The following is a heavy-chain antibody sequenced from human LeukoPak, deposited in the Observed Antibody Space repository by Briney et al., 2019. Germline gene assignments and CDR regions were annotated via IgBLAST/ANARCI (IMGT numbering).Heavy chain of an antibody. Sequence: PSETLSLTCTVSRGTISGSIRSYYWSWLRQPPGKGLEWLGYISSSGSVNDNPSLRSRVTISVDTSKNQFFLNLSSVSAADTAVYYCARIPLGYSGAYYFDYWGQGTLVTGSP. CDR3: ARIPLGYSGAYYFDY. CDR2: ISSSGSV. J-gene: IGHJ4*02. D-gene: IGHD5-12*01. CDR1: RGTISGSIRSYY. V-gene: IGHV4-4*09.